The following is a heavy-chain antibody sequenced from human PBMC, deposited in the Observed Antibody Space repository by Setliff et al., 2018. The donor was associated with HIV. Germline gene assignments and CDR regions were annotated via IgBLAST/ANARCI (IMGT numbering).Heavy chain of an antibody. Sequence: PGGFLRLSCAASGFTVSSNYMSWVRQAPGKGLEWVSVIYSGGSTYYADSVKGRFTISRDNSKNTLYLQMNSLRAEDTAVYYCARVAQNWNDVSEYYFDYWGQGTLVTVS. D-gene: IGHD1-1*01. CDR1: GFTVSSNY. CDR2: IYSGGST. J-gene: IGHJ4*02. CDR3: ARVAQNWNDVSEYYFDY. V-gene: IGHV3-53*01.